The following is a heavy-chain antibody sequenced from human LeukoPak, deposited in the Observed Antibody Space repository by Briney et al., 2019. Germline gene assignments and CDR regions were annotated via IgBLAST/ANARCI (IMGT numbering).Heavy chain of an antibody. D-gene: IGHD5-12*01. V-gene: IGHV4-34*01. J-gene: IGHJ6*03. CDR1: GGSFSGYY. Sequence: PSETLSLTCAVYGGSFSGYYWSWIRQPPGKGLEWIGEINHSGSTNYNPSLKSRVTISVDTSKNQFSLKLSSVTAADTAVYYCARERELSGYEVYYYYMDVWGKGTTVTVSS. CDR3: ARERELSGYEVYYYYMDV. CDR2: INHSGST.